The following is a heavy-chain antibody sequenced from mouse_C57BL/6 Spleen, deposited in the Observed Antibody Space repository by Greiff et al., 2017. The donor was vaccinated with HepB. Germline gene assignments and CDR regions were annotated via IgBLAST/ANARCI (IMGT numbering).Heavy chain of an antibody. J-gene: IGHJ2*01. D-gene: IGHD1-1*01. CDR3: TRRDFYYYGFDY. CDR2: IDPETGGT. V-gene: IGHV1-15*01. Sequence: VQLQQSGAELVRPGASVTLSCKASGYTFTDYEMHWVKQTPVHGLEWIGAIDPETGGTAYNQKFKGKAILTADKSSSTAYMELRSLTSEDSAVYYCTRRDFYYYGFDYWGQGTTLTVSS. CDR1: GYTFTDYE.